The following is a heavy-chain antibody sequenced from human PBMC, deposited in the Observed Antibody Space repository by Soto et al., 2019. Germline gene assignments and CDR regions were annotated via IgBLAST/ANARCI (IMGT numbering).Heavy chain of an antibody. CDR2: ISYDGSNK. CDR1: GFTFSSYG. CDR3: AKRPAIAVAGLQFDY. J-gene: IGHJ4*02. V-gene: IGHV3-30*18. D-gene: IGHD6-19*01. Sequence: GGSLRLSCAASGFTFSSYGMHWVRQAPGKGLEWVAVISYDGSNKYYADSVKGRFTISRDNSKNTLYLQMNSLRAEDTAVYYCAKRPAIAVAGLQFDYWGQGTLVTVSS.